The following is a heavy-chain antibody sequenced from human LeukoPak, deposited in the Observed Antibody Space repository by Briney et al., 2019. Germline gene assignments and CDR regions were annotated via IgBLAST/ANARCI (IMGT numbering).Heavy chain of an antibody. D-gene: IGHD3-10*01. J-gene: IGHJ6*03. CDR3: ARSLRVRGVPDYMDV. V-gene: IGHV3-23*01. Sequence: GGSLRLSCAASGFTFSSYGMSWVRQAPGKGLERVSAISGSGGSTYYADSVKGRFTISRDNSKNMLYLQMNSLGAEDTAVYYCARSLRVRGVPDYMDVWGKGTTVTISS. CDR1: GFTFSSYG. CDR2: ISGSGGST.